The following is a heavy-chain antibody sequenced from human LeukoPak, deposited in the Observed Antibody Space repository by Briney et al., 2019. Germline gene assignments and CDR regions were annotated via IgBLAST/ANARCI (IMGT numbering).Heavy chain of an antibody. J-gene: IGHJ3*02. CDR3: AREKGYGDYGDAFDI. Sequence: GGSLRLSCAASGFTFSSSEMNWVRQAPGKGLEWVSYISSSGSTIYYADSVKGRFTISRDNAKNSLYLQMNSLRAEDTAVYYCAREKGYGDYGDAFDIWGQGTMVTVSS. V-gene: IGHV3-48*03. CDR2: ISSSGSTI. D-gene: IGHD4-17*01. CDR1: GFTFSSSE.